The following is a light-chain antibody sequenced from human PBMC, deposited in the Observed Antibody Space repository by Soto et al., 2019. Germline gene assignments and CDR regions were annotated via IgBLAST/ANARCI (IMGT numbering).Light chain of an antibody. CDR3: QQYGTSST. CDR1: ERVSSSY. CDR2: GAS. Sequence: EIVLTQSPGTLSLSPGERATLSCRASERVSSSYLAWYKQKPGQAPRLLIYGASSRATGIPDRFSGSGSGTDFTLTIGRLEPEDFAVYYCQQYGTSSTFGGGTKVEIK. V-gene: IGKV3-20*01. J-gene: IGKJ4*01.